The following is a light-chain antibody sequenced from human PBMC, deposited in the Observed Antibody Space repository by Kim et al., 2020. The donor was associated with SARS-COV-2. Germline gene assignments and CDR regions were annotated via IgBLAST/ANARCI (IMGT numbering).Light chain of an antibody. CDR3: QQSYSTPRT. Sequence: SASVGDRVTITCRASQSSSRYLNWYQQKPGKAPKLLIYAASSLQSGVPSRFSGSGSGTDFTLTISSLQPEDFATYYCQQSYSTPRTFGQGTKLEI. CDR2: AAS. CDR1: QSSSRY. J-gene: IGKJ2*01. V-gene: IGKV1-39*01.